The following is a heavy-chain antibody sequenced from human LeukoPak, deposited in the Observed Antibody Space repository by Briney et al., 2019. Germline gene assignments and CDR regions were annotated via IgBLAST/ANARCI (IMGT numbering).Heavy chain of an antibody. Sequence: SDTLSLTCTVSGGSISGSFWSWIRQPAGTGLEWIGRIYVSGRTNYNPSLKSRITMSVDTSENQFSLKLTSGTAADTAVYFCARAPIGCGGTSLFDDWGQGTLVTVSS. J-gene: IGHJ4*02. V-gene: IGHV4-4*07. D-gene: IGHD4-23*01. CDR1: GGSISGSF. CDR3: ARAPIGCGGTSLFDD. CDR2: IYVSGRT.